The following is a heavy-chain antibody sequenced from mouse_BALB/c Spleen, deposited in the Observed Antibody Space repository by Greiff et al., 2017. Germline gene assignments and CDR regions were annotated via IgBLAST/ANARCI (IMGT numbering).Heavy chain of an antibody. CDR1: GFNIKDTY. V-gene: IGHV14-3*02. Sequence: EVQLQQSGAELVKPGASVKLSCTASGFNIKDTYMHWVKQRPEQGLEWIGRIDPANGNTKYDPKFQGKATITADTSSNTAYLQLSSLTSEDTAVYYCAREGVYYYPHYAMDYWGQGTSVTVSS. J-gene: IGHJ4*01. D-gene: IGHD1-1*01. CDR3: AREGVYYYPHYAMDY. CDR2: IDPANGNT.